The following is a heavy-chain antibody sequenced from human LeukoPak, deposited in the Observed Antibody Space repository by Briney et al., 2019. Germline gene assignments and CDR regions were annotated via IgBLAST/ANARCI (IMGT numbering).Heavy chain of an antibody. CDR3: ARGGGGNYYDPIDY. Sequence: PSETLSLTCTASGGSISSGAYYWSWIRQHPGKGLEWIGYIYYSGSTYYNPSLKSRVTISVDTSKNQFSLKLSSVTAADTAVYYCARGGGGNYYDPIDYWGQGTLVTVSS. CDR2: IYYSGST. D-gene: IGHD3-22*01. V-gene: IGHV4-31*03. CDR1: GGSISSGAYY. J-gene: IGHJ4*02.